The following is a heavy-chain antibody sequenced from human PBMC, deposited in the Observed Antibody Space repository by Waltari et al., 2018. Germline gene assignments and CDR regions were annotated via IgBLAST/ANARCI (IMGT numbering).Heavy chain of an antibody. CDR1: GGSISSDY. CDR3: ARDRRDGYNYHYFDY. D-gene: IGHD5-12*01. Sequence: QVQLQESGPGLVKPSETLSLTCTVPGGSISSDYWRWIRLPPGKGLEWIGYIHYSGNTNYNPSFKSRVTISVDTSKNQFSLKLSSVTAADTAVYYCARDRRDGYNYHYFDYWGQGTLVTVSP. V-gene: IGHV4-59*01. CDR2: IHYSGNT. J-gene: IGHJ4*02.